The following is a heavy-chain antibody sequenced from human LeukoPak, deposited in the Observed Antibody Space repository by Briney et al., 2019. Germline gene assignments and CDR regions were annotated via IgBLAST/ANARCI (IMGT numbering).Heavy chain of an antibody. D-gene: IGHD3-22*01. CDR1: GGSISSGGYY. CDR3: ARDYYDSSGSDYGMDV. Sequence: SETLSLTCTVSGGSISSGGYYWSWIRQHPGKGLEWIGYIYYSGSTYYNPSLKSRVTISVDTSKNQFSLKLSSVTAADTAMYYCARDYYDSSGSDYGMDVWGQGTTVTVSS. V-gene: IGHV4-31*03. CDR2: IYYSGST. J-gene: IGHJ6*02.